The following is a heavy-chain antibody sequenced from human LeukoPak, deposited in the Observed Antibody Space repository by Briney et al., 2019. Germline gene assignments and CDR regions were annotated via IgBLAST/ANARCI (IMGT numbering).Heavy chain of an antibody. Sequence: SETLSLTCTVSGGSISSYYWSWIRQPPGKGLEWIEYIYYSGSTNYNPSLKSRVTISVDTSKNQFSLKLSSVTAADTAVYYCARDVLVARTDAFDIWGQGTMVTVSS. J-gene: IGHJ3*02. CDR1: GGSISSYY. CDR3: ARDVLVARTDAFDI. V-gene: IGHV4-59*01. D-gene: IGHD2-21*01. CDR2: IYYSGST.